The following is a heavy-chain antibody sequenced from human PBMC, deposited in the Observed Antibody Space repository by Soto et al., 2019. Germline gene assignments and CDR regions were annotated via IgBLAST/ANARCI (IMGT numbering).Heavy chain of an antibody. Sequence: QVQLVESGGGVVQPERSLRLSCAASEFTFSTSVMHWVRQAPGKGLEWVALISFDGSDKYYADSVKGRFTISRDNSKNTLFLQMNSLRPEDTAVYYCAREMIPMIMGGMSAMDVWGRGTTVTVSS. CDR2: ISFDGSDK. CDR1: EFTFSTSV. V-gene: IGHV3-30-3*01. CDR3: AREMIPMIMGGMSAMDV. J-gene: IGHJ6*02. D-gene: IGHD3-22*01.